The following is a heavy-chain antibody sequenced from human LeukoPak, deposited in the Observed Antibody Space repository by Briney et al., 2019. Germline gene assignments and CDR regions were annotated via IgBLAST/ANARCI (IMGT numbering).Heavy chain of an antibody. V-gene: IGHV1-2*02. Sequence: ASVTVSCKASAYTFTGYYMHWVRQAPGQGLEWMGWINPNSGDTNYAQKFQGRVTMTSDTSISTTYMDLSRLSSDDTAVYYCARAGGVDYYGSGSYVFDYWGQGTLVTVSS. CDR1: AYTFTGYY. CDR3: ARAGGVDYYGSGSYVFDY. J-gene: IGHJ4*02. CDR2: INPNSGDT. D-gene: IGHD3-10*01.